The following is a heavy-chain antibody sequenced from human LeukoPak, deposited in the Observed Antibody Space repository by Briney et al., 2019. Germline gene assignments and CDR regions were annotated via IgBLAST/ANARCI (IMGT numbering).Heavy chain of an antibody. J-gene: IGHJ3*02. CDR1: GGSISSYY. V-gene: IGHV4-59*01. Sequence: SETLSLTCTVSGGSISSYYWSWIRQPPGKGLEWIGYIYYSGSTNYNPSLKSRVTISVDTSKNQFSLKLSSVTAADTAVYYCARVSRVGYAFDIWGQGTMVTVSS. CDR3: ARVSRVGYAFDI. CDR2: IYYSGST. D-gene: IGHD1-26*01.